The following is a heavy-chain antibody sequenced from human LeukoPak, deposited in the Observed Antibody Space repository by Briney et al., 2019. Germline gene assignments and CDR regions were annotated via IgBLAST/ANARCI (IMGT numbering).Heavy chain of an antibody. Sequence: GGSLRLSCAASGFTFINYAMHWDRQAPGKGLEHVSAINNNGGLTYYANSVKARFTISRDNSKNTLYLQMGSLRAEDMAVYYCAKDRASGSGSYSYRGFDYWGQGTLVTVSS. V-gene: IGHV3-64*01. CDR1: GFTFINYA. CDR3: AKDRASGSGSYSYRGFDY. D-gene: IGHD6-19*01. J-gene: IGHJ4*02. CDR2: INNNGGLT.